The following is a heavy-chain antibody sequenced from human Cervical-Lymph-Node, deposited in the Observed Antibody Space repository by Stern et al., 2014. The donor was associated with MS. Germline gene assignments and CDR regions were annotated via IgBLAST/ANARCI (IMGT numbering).Heavy chain of an antibody. D-gene: IGHD3-22*01. CDR1: GNTFNSYY. CDR2: INPSGGST. Sequence: AQLVDPGAEVMKPGASVKVSCKTSGNTFNSYYIHCVRQAPGQGLDWMVVINPSGGSTSYAQKFQGRVTMTRDTSTSTVYMELSSLRSEDTAVFYCATIHYYDSSGYNYVGYFQHWGQGTLVIVSS. CDR3: ATIHYYDSSGYNYVGYFQH. J-gene: IGHJ1*01. V-gene: IGHV1-46*02.